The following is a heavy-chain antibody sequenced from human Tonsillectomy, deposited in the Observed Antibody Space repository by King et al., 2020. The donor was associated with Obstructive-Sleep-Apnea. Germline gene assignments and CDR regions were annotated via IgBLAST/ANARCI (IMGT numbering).Heavy chain of an antibody. CDR1: GGSISSGAYS. CDR2: IYYSGST. V-gene: IGHV4-30-4*07. CDR3: ARGGDYGDYRTAVGADY. J-gene: IGHJ4*02. D-gene: IGHD4-17*01. Sequence: VQLQESGPGLVKPSQTLSLTCAVSGGSISSGAYSWSWIRQPPGKGLEWIGDIYYSGSTYYNPSLKSRVIISVDPSKNQFSLKLSSVTAADTAVYYCARGGDYGDYRTAVGADYWGQGTLVTVSS.